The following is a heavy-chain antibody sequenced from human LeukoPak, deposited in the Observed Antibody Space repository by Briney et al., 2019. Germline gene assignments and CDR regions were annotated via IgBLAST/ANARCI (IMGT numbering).Heavy chain of an antibody. Sequence: GGSLRLSCAASGFTLSSYDMYWVRQTIGKGLEWVSAMSHSGEEFYADSVRGRFTISRDGAENSLFLQRNSLRPGDTALYYCARGRTGWRPAAGIDSWGQGTLVTVSS. CDR3: ARGRTGWRPAAGIDS. CDR2: MSHSGEE. V-gene: IGHV3-13*01. CDR1: GFTLSSYD. D-gene: IGHD6-13*01. J-gene: IGHJ4*02.